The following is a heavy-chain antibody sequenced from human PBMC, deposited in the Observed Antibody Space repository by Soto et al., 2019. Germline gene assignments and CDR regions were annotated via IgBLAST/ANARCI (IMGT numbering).Heavy chain of an antibody. V-gene: IGHV4-39*01. CDR3: ARPILKRVQFWFDP. CDR2: IYYSGST. CDR1: GGSISSSSYY. D-gene: IGHD4-4*01. Sequence: SETLSLTCTVSGGSISSSSYYWGWIRQPPGKGLEWIGSIYYSGSTYYNPSLKSRVTISVATSKNQFSLKLSSVTAADTAVYYCARPILKRVQFWFDPWGQGTLVTVSS. J-gene: IGHJ5*02.